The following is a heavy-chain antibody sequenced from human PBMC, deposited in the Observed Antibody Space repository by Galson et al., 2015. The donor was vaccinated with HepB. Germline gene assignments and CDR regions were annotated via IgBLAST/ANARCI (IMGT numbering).Heavy chain of an antibody. V-gene: IGHV1-69*13. CDR1: GGTFSRYA. Sequence: SVKVSCKASGGTFSRYAIDWVRQAPGQGLAWMGGIIPIFGTANYAQNFQGRVTITADESTSTAYMELSSLKSEDTAVYYCARGYGSGSYYYHYWGQGTLVTVSS. J-gene: IGHJ4*02. D-gene: IGHD3-10*01. CDR3: ARGYGSGSYYYHY. CDR2: IIPIFGTA.